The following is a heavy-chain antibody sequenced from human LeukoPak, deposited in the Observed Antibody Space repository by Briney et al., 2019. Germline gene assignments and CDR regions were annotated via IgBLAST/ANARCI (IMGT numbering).Heavy chain of an antibody. J-gene: IGHJ4*02. CDR3: ARQVGIAAAGTDERFFSR. D-gene: IGHD6-13*01. CDR1: GYSFTSYW. Sequence: GESLQISCKGSGYSFTSYWIGWVRQMPGKGLEWMGIIYPGDSDTRYSPSFQGQVTISADKSISTAYLQWSSLKASDTAMYYCARQVGIAAAGTDERFFSRWGQGTLVTVSS. V-gene: IGHV5-51*01. CDR2: IYPGDSDT.